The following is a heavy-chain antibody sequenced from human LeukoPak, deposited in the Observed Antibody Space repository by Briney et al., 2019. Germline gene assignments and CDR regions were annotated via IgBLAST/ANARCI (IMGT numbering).Heavy chain of an antibody. V-gene: IGHV4-59*01. D-gene: IGHD3-10*01. CDR2: IYYSGST. CDR1: GGSISSYY. J-gene: IGHJ3*02. CDR3: AREPKYYYGSGSTQVAGAFDI. Sequence: SETLSLTCTVSGGSISSYYWSWLRQPPGKGLERIGYIYYSGSTNYNPSLKSRVTISVDTSKNQFSLKLSSVTAADTAVYYCAREPKYYYGSGSTQVAGAFDIWGQGTMVTVSS.